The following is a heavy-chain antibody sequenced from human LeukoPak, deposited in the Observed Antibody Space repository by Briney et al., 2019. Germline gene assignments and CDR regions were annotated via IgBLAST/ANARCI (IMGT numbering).Heavy chain of an antibody. D-gene: IGHD3-16*01. CDR1: GFTFSSHW. CDR2: INSDGSTT. Sequence: PGGSLRLSCAASGFTFSSHWVHWVRHAPGKGLVWVSRINSDGSTTTYADSVKGRFTISRDNAKNTLYLQMNSLRAEDTAVYYCARGNYGFDYWGQGTLLTVSS. V-gene: IGHV3-74*01. CDR3: ARGNYGFDY. J-gene: IGHJ4*02.